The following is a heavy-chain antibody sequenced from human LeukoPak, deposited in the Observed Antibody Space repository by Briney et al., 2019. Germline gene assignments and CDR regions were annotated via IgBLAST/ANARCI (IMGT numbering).Heavy chain of an antibody. CDR1: GFTFDDYA. Sequence: GGSLRLSCAASGFTFDDYAMHWVRQGPGKGLEWVSGISWNSGSIGYADSVKGRFTISRYNAKNSLYLQMDSLRAEDTALYYCAKAKGSLDYLDAFDIWGQGTMVTVSS. V-gene: IGHV3-9*01. CDR3: AKAKGSLDYLDAFDI. J-gene: IGHJ3*02. CDR2: ISWNSGSI. D-gene: IGHD2/OR15-2a*01.